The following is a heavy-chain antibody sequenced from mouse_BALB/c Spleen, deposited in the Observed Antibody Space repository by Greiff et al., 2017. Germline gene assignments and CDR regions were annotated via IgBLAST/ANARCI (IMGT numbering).Heavy chain of an antibody. J-gene: IGHJ3*01. V-gene: IGHV3-2*02. CDR2: ISYSGST. Sequence: EVKLQESGPGLVKPSQSLSLTCTVTGYSITSDYAWNWIRQFPGNKLEWMGYISYSGSTSYNPSLKSRISITRDTSKNQFFLQLNSVTTEDTATYYCARLNGNWFAYWGQGTLVTVSA. CDR3: ARLNGNWFAY. CDR1: GYSITSDYA. D-gene: IGHD2-1*01.